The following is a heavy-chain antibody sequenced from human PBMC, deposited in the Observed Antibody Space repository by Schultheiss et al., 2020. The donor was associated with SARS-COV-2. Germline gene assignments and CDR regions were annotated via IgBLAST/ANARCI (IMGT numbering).Heavy chain of an antibody. CDR1: GFTFSSYA. J-gene: IGHJ4*02. CDR2: VSSDGSSK. Sequence: GGSLRLSCAASGFTFSSYAMHWVRQAPGKGLEWVAVVSSDGSSKYYADSVKGRFTISRDNRKNTLDLQMDSLRVEDTAVYYCAKEGYYGSGSFPDDWGQGTLVTVSS. CDR3: AKEGYYGSGSFPDD. D-gene: IGHD3-10*01. V-gene: IGHV3-30*04.